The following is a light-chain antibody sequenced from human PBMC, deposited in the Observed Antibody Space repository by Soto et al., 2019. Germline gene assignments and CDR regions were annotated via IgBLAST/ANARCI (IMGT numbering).Light chain of an antibody. CDR2: DVI. V-gene: IGLV2-14*01. J-gene: IGLJ2*01. Sequence: QSALTQPASVSGSPGQSITISCTGTSSDVGGYNYVSWYQQHPGKAPKLMIYDVINRPSGVSNRFSGSKSGNTAYLTISVLQAEDEADYYCSSYTISSPHVVFGGGTQL. CDR3: SSYTISSPHVV. CDR1: SSDVGGYNY.